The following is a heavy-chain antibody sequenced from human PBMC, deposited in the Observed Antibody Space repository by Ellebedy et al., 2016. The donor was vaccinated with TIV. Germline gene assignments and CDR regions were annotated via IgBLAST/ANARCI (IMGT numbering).Heavy chain of an antibody. CDR2: LYGSGRGI. D-gene: IGHD5-24*01. V-gene: IGHV3-23*01. CDR1: GFTFRSFA. J-gene: IGHJ3*01. Sequence: PGGSLRLSCAASGFTFRSFAMGWVRQTPGKGLEGVSGLYGSGRGIFYSDSVKGRFTISRDNSKNTLYLQMNSLRAEDTGIYYCVKDQIAGDGRWVFDLWGQGTVVTVSS. CDR3: VKDQIAGDGRWVFDL.